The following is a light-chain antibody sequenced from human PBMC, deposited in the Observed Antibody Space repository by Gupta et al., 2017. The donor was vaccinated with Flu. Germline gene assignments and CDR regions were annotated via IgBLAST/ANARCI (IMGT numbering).Light chain of an antibody. Sequence: QPALTQPASVSGSPAQSITIPCTGTSSDVGGYNHVSWYQQHPGKAPKLMIYEVSNRPSGVSNRFSGSKSGNTASLTISGLQDDDEADYYCSSYTSSSTLLYVFGTGTKVTVL. CDR2: EVS. J-gene: IGLJ1*01. CDR1: SSDVGGYNH. CDR3: SSYTSSSTLLYV. V-gene: IGLV2-14*01.